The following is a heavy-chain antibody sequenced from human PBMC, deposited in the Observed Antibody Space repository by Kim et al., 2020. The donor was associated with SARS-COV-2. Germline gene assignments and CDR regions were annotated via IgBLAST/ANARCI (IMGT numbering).Heavy chain of an antibody. D-gene: IGHD6-6*01. CDR3: ARDRLAARNYYYGMDV. V-gene: IGHV1-3*01. J-gene: IGHJ6*02. Sequence: FQGRVTITRDTSASTAYMELSSLRSEDTAVYYCARDRLAARNYYYGMDVWGQGTTVTVSS.